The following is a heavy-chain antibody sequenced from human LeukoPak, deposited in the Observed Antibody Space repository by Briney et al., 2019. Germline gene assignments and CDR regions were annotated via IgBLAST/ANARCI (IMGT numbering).Heavy chain of an antibody. D-gene: IGHD3-22*01. CDR1: GGSISSYY. Sequence: SETLSLTCTVSGGSISSYYWSWIRQTPGKGLEWIGYIYYSGSTNYNPSLKSRVTISVDTSKNQFSLKLSSVTAADTAVYYCARQLDTYYYHSSGYSAFDYWGQGTLVTVSS. V-gene: IGHV4-59*01. CDR3: ARQLDTYYYHSSGYSAFDY. CDR2: IYYSGST. J-gene: IGHJ4*02.